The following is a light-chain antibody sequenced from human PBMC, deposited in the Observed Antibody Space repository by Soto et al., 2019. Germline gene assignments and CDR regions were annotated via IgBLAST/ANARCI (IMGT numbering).Light chain of an antibody. CDR1: QSVSSGY. Sequence: EIVLTQSPGTLSLSPGERGTLSCRASQSVSSGYLAWYQQKPGQAPRLLIYGASSRATGIPDRFSGSGSGTDFTLTISRLEPEDFAVYYCQQYGSSPTFGQGTRLEIK. J-gene: IGKJ5*01. V-gene: IGKV3-20*01. CDR2: GAS. CDR3: QQYGSSPT.